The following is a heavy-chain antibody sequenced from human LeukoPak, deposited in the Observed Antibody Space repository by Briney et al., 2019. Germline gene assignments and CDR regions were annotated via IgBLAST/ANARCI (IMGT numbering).Heavy chain of an antibody. CDR3: ATISAAAGITEYFQH. CDR2: IIPIFGTA. CDR1: GGTFSSYA. D-gene: IGHD6-13*01. Sequence: SVKVSCKASGGTFSSYAISWVRQAPGQGLEWMGGIIPIFGTANYAQRFQGRVTITTDESTSTAYMELSSLRSEDTAVYYCATISAAAGITEYFQHWGQGTLVTVSS. V-gene: IGHV1-69*05. J-gene: IGHJ1*01.